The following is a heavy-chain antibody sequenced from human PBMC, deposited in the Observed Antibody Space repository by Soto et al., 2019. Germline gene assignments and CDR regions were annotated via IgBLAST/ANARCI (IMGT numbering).Heavy chain of an antibody. D-gene: IGHD3-3*01. CDR3: AKSPSITIFGPPGY. CDR1: GFTFSSYA. V-gene: IGHV3-23*01. Sequence: GGSLRLSCAASGFTFSSYAMSWVRQAPGEGLEWVSAISGSGGSTYYADSVKGRFTISRDNSKNTLYLQMNSLRAEDTAVYYCAKSPSITIFGPPGYWGQGTLVTVSS. J-gene: IGHJ4*02. CDR2: ISGSGGST.